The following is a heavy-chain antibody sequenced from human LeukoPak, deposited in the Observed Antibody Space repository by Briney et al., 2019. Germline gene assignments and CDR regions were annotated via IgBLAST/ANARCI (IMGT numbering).Heavy chain of an antibody. CDR1: GFTFSSYV. CDR3: ARAGSGRGGDY. Sequence: GGSLRLSCAASGFTFSSYVMHWVRQAPGKGLEWVAVISYDGSNKYYADSVKGRFTISRDNSKNTLYLQMNSLRAEDTAVYYCARAGSGRGGDYWGQGTLVTVSS. CDR2: ISYDGSNK. J-gene: IGHJ4*02. V-gene: IGHV3-30*03. D-gene: IGHD3-3*01.